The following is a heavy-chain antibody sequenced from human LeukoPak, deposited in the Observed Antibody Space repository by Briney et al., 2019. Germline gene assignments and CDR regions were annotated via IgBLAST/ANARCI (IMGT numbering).Heavy chain of an antibody. CDR2: INHSGST. CDR3: ARAYSSSWYVWYYFDY. V-gene: IGHV4-34*01. CDR1: GGSFSGYY. Sequence: SETLSLTCAVYGGSFSGYYWSWIRQPPGKGLEWIREINHSGSTNYNPSLKSRVTISVDTSKNQFSLKLSSVTAADTAVYYCARAYSSSWYVWYYFDYWGQGTLVTVSS. J-gene: IGHJ4*02. D-gene: IGHD6-13*01.